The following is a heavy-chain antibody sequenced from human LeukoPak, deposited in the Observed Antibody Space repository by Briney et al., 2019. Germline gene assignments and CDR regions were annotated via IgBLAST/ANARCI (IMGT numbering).Heavy chain of an antibody. V-gene: IGHV4-59*01. CDR1: GASISSYY. CDR2: VYNSGST. D-gene: IGHD6-6*01. J-gene: IGHJ4*02. CDR3: ARDRISSAGYDY. Sequence: SETLSLTCNASGASISSYYWSWIRQPPGEGLEWIGYVYNSGSTNYNPSLMSRVTMSVDTSKDQFSLRLSSVTAADTAVYYCARDRISSAGYDYWGQGTLVTVSS.